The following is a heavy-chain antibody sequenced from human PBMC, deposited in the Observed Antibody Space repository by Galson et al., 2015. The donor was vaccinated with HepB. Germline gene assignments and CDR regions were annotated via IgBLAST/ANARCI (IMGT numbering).Heavy chain of an antibody. CDR2: INAGNGNT. CDR3: ARDTVVVPAAIPPSAPKYFYYYYGTDV. D-gene: IGHD2-2*02. J-gene: IGHJ6*02. CDR1: GYTFTSYA. Sequence: SVKVSCKASGYTFTSYAMHWVRQAPGQRLEWMGWINAGNGNTKYSQKFQGRVTITKDTSASTAYMEVSSLRPEDTAVYYCARDTVVVPAAIPPSAPKYFYYYYGTDVWCQGTTVAVS. V-gene: IGHV1-3*01.